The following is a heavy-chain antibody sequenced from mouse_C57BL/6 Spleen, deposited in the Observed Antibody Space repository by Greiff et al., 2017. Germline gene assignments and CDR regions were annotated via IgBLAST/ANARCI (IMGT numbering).Heavy chain of an antibody. CDR3: ARKRDYSNSYAMDY. D-gene: IGHD2-5*01. CDR2: IYPGDGDT. V-gene: IGHV1-80*01. CDR1: GYAFSSYW. Sequence: LVESGAELVKPGASVKISCKASGYAFSSYWMNWVKQRPGKGLEWIGQIYPGDGDTNYNGKFKGKATLTADKSSSTAYMQLSSLTSEDSAVYFCARKRDYSNSYAMDYWGQGTSVTVSS. J-gene: IGHJ4*01.